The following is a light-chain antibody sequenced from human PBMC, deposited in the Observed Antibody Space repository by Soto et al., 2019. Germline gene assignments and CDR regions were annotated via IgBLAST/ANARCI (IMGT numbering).Light chain of an antibody. J-gene: IGKJ1*01. CDR1: QSVSNDY. Sequence: EIVLTQSPGTLSLPPGERATLSCRASQSVSNDYLAWYQQKPGQAPRLLIYGASSRATDIPDRFSGRGSGTDFTLSVASLEPEDFAVYYCQQYGSSPQTFVQGTTVEIK. CDR3: QQYGSSPQT. V-gene: IGKV3-20*01. CDR2: GAS.